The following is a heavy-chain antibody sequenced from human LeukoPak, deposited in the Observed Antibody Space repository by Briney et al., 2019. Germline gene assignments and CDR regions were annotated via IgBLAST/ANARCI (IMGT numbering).Heavy chain of an antibody. CDR1: GVTFSGYS. Sequence: PGGSLRLSCAASGVTFSGYSMNWVRQAPGKGLEWVSAITATSLHIYYADSVKGRFTISRDSAKNSLYLQMNSLRAEDTAVYYCAREGDYGDYLLDYWGQGTLVTVSS. CDR2: ITATSLHI. CDR3: AREGDYGDYLLDY. D-gene: IGHD4-17*01. V-gene: IGHV3-21*01. J-gene: IGHJ4*02.